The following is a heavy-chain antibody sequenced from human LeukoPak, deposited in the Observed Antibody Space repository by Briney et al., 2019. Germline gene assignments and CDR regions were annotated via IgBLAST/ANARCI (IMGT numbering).Heavy chain of an antibody. Sequence: GGSLRLSCAASGFTLSSYWMHWVRQAPGKGLLWVSRINDDGGSTIYADFVKGRFTISRDNAENTLYLQMNSLTAEDTAVYYCARGYSGAFDIWGQGTMVTVST. V-gene: IGHV3-74*01. CDR3: ARGYSGAFDI. D-gene: IGHD2-21*01. J-gene: IGHJ3*02. CDR2: INDDGGST. CDR1: GFTLSSYW.